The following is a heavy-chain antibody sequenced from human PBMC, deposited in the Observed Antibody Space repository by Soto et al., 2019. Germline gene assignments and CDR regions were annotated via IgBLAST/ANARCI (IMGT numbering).Heavy chain of an antibody. D-gene: IGHD3-3*01. CDR2: MNPNSGNT. CDR3: AREKSGYYDY. Sequence: GVPVKASCRGAGYTFSSYNSKWVRQATGQGLEWMGWMNPNSGNTGYAQKFQGRVTMTRNTSISTAYMELGSLRSEDTAVYYCAREKSGYYDYWGQGTLVTVSS. V-gene: IGHV1-8*01. CDR1: GYTFSSYN. J-gene: IGHJ4*02.